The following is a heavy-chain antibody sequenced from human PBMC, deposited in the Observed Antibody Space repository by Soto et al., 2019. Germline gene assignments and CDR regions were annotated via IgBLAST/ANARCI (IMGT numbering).Heavy chain of an antibody. D-gene: IGHD4-17*01. Sequence: EVQLVESGGGLIQPGGSLRLSCAASAFNFSNYWIHWVRQAPGEGLVWLSRINGDGSGTNYADSVKGRFTISRDNAKNTVYVQMYCLRAEDTAVYYCARGGLRAYWIDPWGQGTLVTVSS. V-gene: IGHV3-74*01. CDR1: AFNFSNYW. CDR2: INGDGSGT. J-gene: IGHJ5*02. CDR3: ARGGLRAYWIDP.